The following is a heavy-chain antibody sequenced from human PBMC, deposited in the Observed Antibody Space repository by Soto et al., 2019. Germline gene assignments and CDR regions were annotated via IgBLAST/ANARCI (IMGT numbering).Heavy chain of an antibody. D-gene: IGHD5-18*01. V-gene: IGHV1-24*01. J-gene: IGHJ6*02. CDR1: GYTLTELS. CDR3: ATSWIQLWITAATYYYYGMDV. CDR2: FDPEDGET. Sequence: GASVKVSCKVSGYTLTELSMHWVRQAPGKGPEWMGGFDPEDGETIYAQKFQGRVTMTEDTSTDTAYMELSSLRSEDTAVYYCATSWIQLWITAATYYYYGMDVWGQGTTVTVAS.